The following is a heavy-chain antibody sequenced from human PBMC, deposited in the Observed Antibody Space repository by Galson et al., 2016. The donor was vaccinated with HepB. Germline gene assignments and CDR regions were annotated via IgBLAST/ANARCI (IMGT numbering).Heavy chain of an antibody. J-gene: IGHJ6*02. D-gene: IGHD3-10*01. Sequence: SLRLSCAASGFIFSSYGMHWVRQSPGKGLESVAFICFDGSKKYYADSVQGRVSISRDNSKNMVFLQIDNLRAEDTAVYYCARDQISVPIIRGIPAPGDPYYGLDVWGHGTTVTVSS. CDR2: ICFDGSKK. CDR1: GFIFSSYG. CDR3: ARDQISVPIIRGIPAPGDPYYGLDV. V-gene: IGHV3-33*01.